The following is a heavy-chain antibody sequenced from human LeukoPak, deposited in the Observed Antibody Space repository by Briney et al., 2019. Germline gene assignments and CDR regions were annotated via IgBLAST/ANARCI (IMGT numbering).Heavy chain of an antibody. J-gene: IGHJ4*02. D-gene: IGHD4-17*01. Sequence: SGGSLRLSCAASGFTFSSYGMHWVRQAPGKGLEWVAVISYDGSNKYYADSVKGRFTISRDNSKNTLYLQMNSLRAKDTAVYYCAKPGIRYGDYRRYFDYWGQGTLVTVSS. CDR2: ISYDGSNK. CDR1: GFTFSSYG. CDR3: AKPGIRYGDYRRYFDY. V-gene: IGHV3-30*18.